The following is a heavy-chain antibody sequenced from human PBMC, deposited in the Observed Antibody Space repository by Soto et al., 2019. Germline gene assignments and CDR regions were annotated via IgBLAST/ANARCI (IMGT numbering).Heavy chain of an antibody. J-gene: IGHJ3*01. V-gene: IGHV1-18*01. CDR2: ISPYNGHT. Sequence: QVQLVQSGAEVKKPGASMKVSCKASGYTFTTYGLSWVRQAPGQGLEWMGWISPYNGHTTYAQKVQGRDTITTNTSTITAPMELRSLISNDAAIYYCARVYYGFLTGSYNVGAAQAFYFWGQGTMVTVSS. CDR3: ARVYYGFLTGSYNVGAAQAFYF. CDR1: GYTFTTYG. D-gene: IGHD3-9*01.